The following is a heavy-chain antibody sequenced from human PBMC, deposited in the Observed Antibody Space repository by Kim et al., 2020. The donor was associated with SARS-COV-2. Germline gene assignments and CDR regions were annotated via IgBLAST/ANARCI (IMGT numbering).Heavy chain of an antibody. CDR3: ARDSGRIVDY. CDR2: ST. D-gene: IGHD3-10*01. Sequence: STGYADDVKGRFTISKDKAKNTVYLQMSSLRADGTAVYYWARDSGRIVDYWGQGTLVTVSS. V-gene: IGHV3-74*01. J-gene: IGHJ4*02.